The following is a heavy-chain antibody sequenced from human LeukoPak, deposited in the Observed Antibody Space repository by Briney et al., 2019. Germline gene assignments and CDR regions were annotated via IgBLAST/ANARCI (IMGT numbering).Heavy chain of an antibody. CDR3: ARVDSTSPHELDY. Sequence: ASVKVSCKPSGYTFGTHWMHWVRQAPGQGLEWMGMITPSGGISYAQKFQVRVTMTRDVSTNTVYMELSSLTSEDTAVYYCARVDSTSPHELDYWGQGTLVTVSS. D-gene: IGHD6-6*01. J-gene: IGHJ4*02. CDR1: GYTFGTHW. V-gene: IGHV1-46*01. CDR2: ITPSGGI.